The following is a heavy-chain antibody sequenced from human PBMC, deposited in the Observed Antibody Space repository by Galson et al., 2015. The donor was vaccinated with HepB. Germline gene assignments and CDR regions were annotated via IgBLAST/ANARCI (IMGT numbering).Heavy chain of an antibody. Sequence: SLRLSCAASGFTFSSYGMHWVRQAPGKGLEWVAVIWYDGSNKYYADSVKGRFTISRDNSKNTLYLQMNSLRAEDTAVYYCARDGSLVLRYFDWLPQIDNWLDPWGQGTLVTVSS. CDR3: ARDGSLVLRYFDWLPQIDNWLDP. V-gene: IGHV3-33*01. D-gene: IGHD3-9*01. CDR2: IWYDGSNK. J-gene: IGHJ5*02. CDR1: GFTFSSYG.